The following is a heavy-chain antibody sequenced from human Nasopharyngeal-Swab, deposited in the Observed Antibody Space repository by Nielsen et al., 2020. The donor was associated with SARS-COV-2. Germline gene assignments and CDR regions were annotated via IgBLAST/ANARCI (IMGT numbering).Heavy chain of an antibody. CDR1: GFTFSSYA. CDR3: AREAMVRGKPTIYYYYGMDV. V-gene: IGHV3-30-3*01. Sequence: WGSLTLSCAASGFTFSSYAMHWVRQAPGQGLEWVAVISYDGSNKYYADSAKGRFTISRDNSKNTLYLQMNSLRAEDTAVYYCAREAMVRGKPTIYYYYGMDVWGQGTTVTVSS. J-gene: IGHJ6*02. D-gene: IGHD3-10*01. CDR2: ISYDGSNK.